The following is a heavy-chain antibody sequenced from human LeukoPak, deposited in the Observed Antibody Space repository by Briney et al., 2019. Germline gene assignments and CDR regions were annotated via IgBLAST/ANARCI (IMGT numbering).Heavy chain of an antibody. J-gene: IGHJ4*02. CDR2: INHSGST. CDR3: ARGTLDIVATTPLYFDY. D-gene: IGHD5-12*01. Sequence: SETLSLTCAVYGGSFSGYYWSWIRQPPEKGLEWIGEINHSGSTNYNPSLKSRVTISVDTSKNQFSLKLSSVTAADTAVYYCARGTLDIVATTPLYFDYWGQGTLVTVSS. CDR1: GGSFSGYY. V-gene: IGHV4-34*01.